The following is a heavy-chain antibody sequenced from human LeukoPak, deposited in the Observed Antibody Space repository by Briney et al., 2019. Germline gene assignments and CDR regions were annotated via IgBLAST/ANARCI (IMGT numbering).Heavy chain of an antibody. D-gene: IGHD6-19*01. V-gene: IGHV7-4-1*02. Sequence: GGSVKVSCKASGYTFTSYAMNWVRQAPGQGLEWMGWINTNTGNTTYAQGFTGRFVFSLDTSVSTAYLQISSLKAEDTAVYYCARDGVAVAGIRGLCFDPWGQGTLVTVSS. J-gene: IGHJ5*02. CDR3: ARDGVAVAGIRGLCFDP. CDR1: GYTFTSYA. CDR2: INTNTGNT.